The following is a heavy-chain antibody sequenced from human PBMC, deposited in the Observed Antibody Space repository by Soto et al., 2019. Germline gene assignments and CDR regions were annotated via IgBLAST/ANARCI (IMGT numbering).Heavy chain of an antibody. V-gene: IGHV4-4*02. CDR3: AGGENQQQRDY. CDR1: GFAISSDKW. Sequence: PAETLCLTCAVSGFAISSDKWWSWVRQPPGKGLEWIGEIYHSGSTKYNPSLESRVIISVDRSKNQFSLKLYSLTDADTAVYYCAGGENQQQRDYWGQGNLVSVSS. D-gene: IGHD6-25*01. J-gene: IGHJ4*02. CDR2: IYHSGST.